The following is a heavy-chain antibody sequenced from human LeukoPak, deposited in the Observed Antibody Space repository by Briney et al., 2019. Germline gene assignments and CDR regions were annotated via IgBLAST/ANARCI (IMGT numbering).Heavy chain of an antibody. CDR2: IGSSSSYI. CDR3: ARDPPYYDILTGYPGSY. D-gene: IGHD3-9*01. V-gene: IGHV3-21*01. Sequence: PGGSLRLSCAASGFTFSSYSMNWVRQAPGKGLEWVSSIGSSSSYIYYADSVKGRFTISRDNAKNSLYLQMNSLRAEDTAVYYCARDPPYYDILTGYPGSYWGQGTLVTVSS. J-gene: IGHJ4*02. CDR1: GFTFSSYS.